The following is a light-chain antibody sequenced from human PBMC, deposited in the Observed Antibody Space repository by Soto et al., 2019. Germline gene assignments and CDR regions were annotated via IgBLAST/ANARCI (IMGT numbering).Light chain of an antibody. CDR1: QSVNSNS. CDR3: QPYGSSPLT. J-gene: IGKJ4*01. Sequence: EIVLTQSPGTLSLSPGERATLSCGASQSVNSNSLAWYQQTPGQAPRLLFYAASNRASNVPDRFSASGSGTDFTLTISRLEPEDFAVYHCQPYGSSPLTFGGGTKVEIK. CDR2: AAS. V-gene: IGKV3-20*01.